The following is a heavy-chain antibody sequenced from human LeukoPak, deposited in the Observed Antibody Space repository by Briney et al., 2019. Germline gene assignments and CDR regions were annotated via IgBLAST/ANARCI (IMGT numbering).Heavy chain of an antibody. CDR3: ARHETYNYVPDWFDP. Sequence: PSETLSLTCAVSGASISSYYWGWIRQPPGKGLEWIGTIYYSGTTYSNPSLKSRVTISVDTSKNQFSLKLNSVTAADTAVYYCARHETYNYVPDWFDPWGQGILVTVSS. D-gene: IGHD3-10*02. V-gene: IGHV4-59*04. CDR1: GASISSYY. CDR2: IYYSGTT. J-gene: IGHJ5*02.